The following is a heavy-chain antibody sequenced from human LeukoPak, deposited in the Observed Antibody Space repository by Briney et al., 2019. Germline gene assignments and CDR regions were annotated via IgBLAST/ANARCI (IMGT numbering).Heavy chain of an antibody. Sequence: GGSLRLSCAASGFTFSSYGMHWVRQAPGKGLEWVAVISYDGSNKYYADSVKGRFTISRDNSKNTLYLQMNSLRAEDTAVYYCARDGLAVAGSNWFDPWGQGTLVTVSS. CDR2: ISYDGSNK. CDR3: ARDGLAVAGSNWFDP. D-gene: IGHD6-19*01. J-gene: IGHJ5*02. CDR1: GFTFSSYG. V-gene: IGHV3-30*03.